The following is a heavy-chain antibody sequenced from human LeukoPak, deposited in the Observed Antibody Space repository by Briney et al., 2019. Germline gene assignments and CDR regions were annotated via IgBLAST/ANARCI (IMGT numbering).Heavy chain of an antibody. D-gene: IGHD1-26*01. V-gene: IGHV3-64*01. CDR1: GFTFSSYA. CDR3: AKESLEYSGSYYSFDY. Sequence: GGSLRLSCAASGFTFSSYAMHWVRQAPGKGLEYVSAISSNGGSTYYANSVKGRFTISRDNSKNTLYLQMNSLRAEDTAVYYCAKESLEYSGSYYSFDYWGQGTLVTVSS. CDR2: ISSNGGST. J-gene: IGHJ4*02.